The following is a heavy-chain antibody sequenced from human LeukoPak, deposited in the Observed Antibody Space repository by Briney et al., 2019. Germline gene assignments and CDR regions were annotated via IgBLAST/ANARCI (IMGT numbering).Heavy chain of an antibody. CDR1: GYTFTSYY. D-gene: IGHD4-23*01. V-gene: IGHV1-46*01. CDR3: ARDTRDGGNSLDAFDI. J-gene: IGHJ3*02. CDR2: INPSGSST. Sequence: ASVKVSCKVSGYTFTSYYMHWVRQAPGQGLEWMGIINPSGSSTSYAQKFQGRVTMTRDMSTSTVYMELSSLRSEDTAVYYCARDTRDGGNSLDAFDIWGQGTMVTVSS.